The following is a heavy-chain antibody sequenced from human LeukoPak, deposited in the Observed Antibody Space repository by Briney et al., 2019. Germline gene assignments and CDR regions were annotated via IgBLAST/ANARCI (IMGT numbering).Heavy chain of an antibody. D-gene: IGHD2-2*01. CDR3: VKGGYCSSISCYAQFDY. Sequence: GGSLRLSCSASGFTFSSYAMHWVRQAPGKGLEYGSAISSNGGSTYYADSVKGRFTISRDNSKNTLYLQMSSLRAEDKAVYYCVKGGYCSSISCYAQFDYWGQGTLVTVSS. J-gene: IGHJ4*02. V-gene: IGHV3-64D*06. CDR2: ISSNGGST. CDR1: GFTFSSYA.